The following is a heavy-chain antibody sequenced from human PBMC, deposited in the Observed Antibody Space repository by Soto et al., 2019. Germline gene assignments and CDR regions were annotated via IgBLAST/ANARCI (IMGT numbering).Heavy chain of an antibody. CDR1: GGSISSYY. V-gene: IGHV4-59*01. D-gene: IGHD2-2*01. CDR2: IYYSGST. Sequence: SETLSLTCTVSGGSISSYYWSWIRQPPGKGLEWIGYIYYSGSTNYNPSLKSRVTISVDTSKNQFSLKLSSVTAADTAVYYCARPARECNSPGCANWGQGTLVTVSS. J-gene: IGHJ4*02. CDR3: ARPARECNSPGCAN.